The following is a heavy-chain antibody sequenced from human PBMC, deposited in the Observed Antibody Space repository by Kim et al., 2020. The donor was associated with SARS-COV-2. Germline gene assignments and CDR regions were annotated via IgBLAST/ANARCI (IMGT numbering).Heavy chain of an antibody. Sequence: DSVKGRFTISRDNSKNTLYLQMNSLRAEDTAVYYCAKDYYDSSAYGPFDYWGQGTLVTVSS. V-gene: IGHV3-23*01. CDR3: AKDYYDSSAYGPFDY. D-gene: IGHD3-22*01. J-gene: IGHJ4*02.